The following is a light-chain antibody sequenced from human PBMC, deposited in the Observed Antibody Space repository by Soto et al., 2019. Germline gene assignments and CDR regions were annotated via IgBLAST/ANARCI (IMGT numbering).Light chain of an antibody. J-gene: IGLJ1*01. CDR3: SSYTSSSLYV. Sequence: QSALTQPASVSGSPGQSITISSTETSSDVGGYNYVSWYQQHPGKAPKLMIYDVSNRPSGVSNRFSGSKSGNTASLTISGLQAEDEADYYCSSYTSSSLYVFGTGTKLTVL. CDR2: DVS. CDR1: SSDVGGYNY. V-gene: IGLV2-14*01.